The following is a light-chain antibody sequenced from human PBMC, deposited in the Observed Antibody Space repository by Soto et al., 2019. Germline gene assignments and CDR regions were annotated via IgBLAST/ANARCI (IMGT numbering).Light chain of an antibody. CDR3: QEYTQSPWT. CDR2: GVS. V-gene: IGKV3D-15*02. Sequence: EIVMKKAPATLSVHPEERATLSCRASQSVSSYLAWYQQKPGQAHRLLIYGVSNRATGIPDRFSGSGSGTDFTLTIYRLEPEDFAVYYCQEYTQSPWTFGRGTRVDIK. CDR1: QSVSSY. J-gene: IGKJ1*01.